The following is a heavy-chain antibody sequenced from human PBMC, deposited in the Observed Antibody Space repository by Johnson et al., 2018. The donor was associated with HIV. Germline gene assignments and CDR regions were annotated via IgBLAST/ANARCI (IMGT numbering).Heavy chain of an antibody. V-gene: IGHV3-7*01. D-gene: IGHD6-13*01. CDR3: AREVAAVGDAFDI. Sequence: VQLVESGGGLVKPGGSLRLSCAASGFTFSSYWMSWVRQAPGKGLELVANIKQDGSDKYYVDSVKGRFTISRDNAKNSLYLQINSLRAEDTAVYYCAREVAAVGDAFDIWGQGTMVTVSS. J-gene: IGHJ3*02. CDR1: GFTFSSYW. CDR2: IKQDGSDK.